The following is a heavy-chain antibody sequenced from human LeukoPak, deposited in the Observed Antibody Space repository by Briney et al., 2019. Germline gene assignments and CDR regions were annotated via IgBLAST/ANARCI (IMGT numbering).Heavy chain of an antibody. CDR1: GFTFSSYG. CDR2: IYSGGST. Sequence: PGGSLRLSCAASGFTFSSYGMHWVRQAPGKGLEWVSVIYSGGSTYYADSVKGRFTISRDNSKNTLYLQMNSLRAEDTAVYYCAIIGVAGLFDYWGQGTLVTVSS. J-gene: IGHJ4*02. CDR3: AIIGVAGLFDY. V-gene: IGHV3-53*01. D-gene: IGHD6-19*01.